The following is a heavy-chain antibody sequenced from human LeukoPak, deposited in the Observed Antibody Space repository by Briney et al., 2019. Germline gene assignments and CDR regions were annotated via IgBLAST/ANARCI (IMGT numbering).Heavy chain of an antibody. D-gene: IGHD3-22*01. CDR1: GFTFSSYW. CDR3: AKAQYYYDSKEIDY. J-gene: IGHJ4*02. V-gene: IGHV3-74*01. CDR2: INSDGSST. Sequence: QPGGSLRLSCAASGFTFSSYWMHWVRQAPGKGLVWVSRINSDGSSTSYADSVKGRFTISRDNSKNTLYLQMNSLRAEDTAVYYCAKAQYYYDSKEIDYWGQGTLVTVSS.